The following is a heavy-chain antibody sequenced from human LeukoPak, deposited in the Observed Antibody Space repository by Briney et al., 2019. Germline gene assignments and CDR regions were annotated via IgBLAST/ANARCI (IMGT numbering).Heavy chain of an antibody. CDR3: AGGRTDIVVVPATLRNYYFDY. J-gene: IGHJ4*02. CDR2: IMPMFGKT. D-gene: IGHD2-2*01. Sequence: ASVKVSCKASGGTFSSYDISWVRQAPGQGLEWMGGIMPMFGKTNYAQKFQGRVTTTADKATSTAYMELSSLRSEDTAVYYCAGGRTDIVVVPATLRNYYFDYWGQGTPVTVSS. V-gene: IGHV1-69*06. CDR1: GGTFSSYD.